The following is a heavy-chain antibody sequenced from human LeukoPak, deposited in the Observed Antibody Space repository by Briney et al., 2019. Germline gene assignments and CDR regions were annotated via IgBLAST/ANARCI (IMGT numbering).Heavy chain of an antibody. Sequence: SETLSLTCAVYGGSFSGYYWSWIRQPPGKGLEWIGYIYTTGRTNYNPSLKSRVTISVDTSKNQFSLKLNSVTAADTAVYYCAKILGSGVWYGFDIWGQGTMVTVSS. CDR2: IYTTGRT. D-gene: IGHD2-21*01. J-gene: IGHJ3*02. CDR1: GGSFSGYY. CDR3: AKILGSGVWYGFDI. V-gene: IGHV4-4*09.